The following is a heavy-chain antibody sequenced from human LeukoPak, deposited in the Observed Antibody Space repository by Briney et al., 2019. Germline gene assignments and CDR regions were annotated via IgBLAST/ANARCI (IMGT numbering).Heavy chain of an antibody. Sequence: GGSLRLSCAASGFTFSTYSMSWVRQAPGKGLEWVSAISGSGGSTYYADSVKGRFTISRDNSKNTLYLQMNSLRAEDTAVYYCVKDRDYYDSSGYFDYWGQGTLVTVSS. CDR1: GFTFSTYS. D-gene: IGHD3-22*01. CDR2: ISGSGGST. J-gene: IGHJ4*02. CDR3: VKDRDYYDSSGYFDY. V-gene: IGHV3-23*01.